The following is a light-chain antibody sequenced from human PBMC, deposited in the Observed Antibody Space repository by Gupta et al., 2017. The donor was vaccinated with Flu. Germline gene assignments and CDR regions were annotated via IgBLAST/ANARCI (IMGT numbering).Light chain of an antibody. J-gene: IGKJ3*01. CDR3: QQESSSPFT. CDR2: GGS. CDR1: QSLRSSY. Sequence: EIVLTQSPGTLSLSPAERATLSCRASQSLRSSYLAWYQQKPGQAPRLLIYGGSSRATGIPDRFSGSGSGTEFTLTISRREPEDFAVYYCQQESSSPFTFGHGTKVDVK. V-gene: IGKV3-20*01.